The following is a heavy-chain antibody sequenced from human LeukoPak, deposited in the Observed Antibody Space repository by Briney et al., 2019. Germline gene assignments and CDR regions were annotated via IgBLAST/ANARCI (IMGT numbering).Heavy chain of an antibody. CDR3: ATYSSSWYCFDY. D-gene: IGHD6-13*01. CDR2: IYTSGST. J-gene: IGHJ4*02. CDR1: GGSIISYY. Sequence: KPSETLSLTCTVSGGSIISYYWSWIRQPAGKGLEWIGRIYTSGSTNYNPSLKSRVTISVDKSKNQFSLKLSSVTAADTAVYYCATYSSSWYCFDYWGQGTLVTVSS. V-gene: IGHV4-4*07.